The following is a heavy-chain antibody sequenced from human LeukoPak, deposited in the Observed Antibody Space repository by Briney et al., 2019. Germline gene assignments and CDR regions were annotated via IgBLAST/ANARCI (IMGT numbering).Heavy chain of an antibody. V-gene: IGHV3-30-3*01. D-gene: IGHD2-2*01. CDR3: ARSGEVPYYYYGMDV. CDR2: ISYDGSNK. CDR1: GFTFSSYA. Sequence: PGGSLRLSCAASGFTFSSYAMHWVRQAPGKGLEWVAVISYDGSNKYYADSVKGRFTISRDNSKNTLYLQMNSLRAEDTAVYYYARSGEVPYYYYGMDVWGQGTTVTVSS. J-gene: IGHJ6*02.